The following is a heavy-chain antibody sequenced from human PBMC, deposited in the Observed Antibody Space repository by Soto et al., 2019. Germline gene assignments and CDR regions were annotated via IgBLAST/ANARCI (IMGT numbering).Heavy chain of an antibody. V-gene: IGHV3-53*01. CDR2: IYSGGST. J-gene: IGHJ2*01. Sequence: GGSLRPSCAASGFTVSSNYMSWVRQAPGKGLEWVSVIYSGGSTYYADSVKGRFTISRDNSKNTLYLQMNSLRAEDTAVYYCARDSRNYYDSSGYYYEWYFDLWGRGTLVTVSS. D-gene: IGHD3-22*01. CDR3: ARDSRNYYDSSGYYYEWYFDL. CDR1: GFTVSSNY.